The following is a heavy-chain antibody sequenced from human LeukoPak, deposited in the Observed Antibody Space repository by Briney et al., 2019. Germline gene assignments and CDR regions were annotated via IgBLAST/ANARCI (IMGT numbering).Heavy chain of an antibody. Sequence: SETLSLTCSVSGGSISSYQWSWIRQSPEKGLEWIGFASHSGSTYYSPSLKSRVSISVDTSKNQFYLELSSVTAADTAVYYCARDRGYCGSDSCYHFDYWGQGTLVTVSS. CDR1: GGSISSYQ. V-gene: IGHV4-59*01. CDR2: ASHSGST. J-gene: IGHJ4*02. D-gene: IGHD2-2*01. CDR3: ARDRGYCGSDSCYHFDY.